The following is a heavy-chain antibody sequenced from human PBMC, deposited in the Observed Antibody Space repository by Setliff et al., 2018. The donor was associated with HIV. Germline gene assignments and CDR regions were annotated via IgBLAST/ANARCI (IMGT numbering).Heavy chain of an antibody. CDR1: GGSISGYY. CDR3: ATYSAGEGGRGY. Sequence: SETLSLTCSVSGGSISGYYWSWIRQPPGKRPEYIGYIYSSGTTYYNPYYNPSLKSRATISIDTSKKQLSLRLTSATAADTAVYYCATYSAGEGGRGYWGQGRLVTVSS. D-gene: IGHD1-26*01. CDR2: IYSSGTTYYNP. V-gene: IGHV4-59*01. J-gene: IGHJ4*02.